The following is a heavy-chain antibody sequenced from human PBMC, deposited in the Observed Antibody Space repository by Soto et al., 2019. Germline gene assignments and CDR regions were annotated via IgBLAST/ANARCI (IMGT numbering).Heavy chain of an antibody. CDR2: ISGSDGKT. Sequence: GGSLRLSCAASGFSFSSYAMSWVRQAPGKGLEWVSTISGSDGKTYYADSAKGRFSISRDTSKNTLYLQMNSLRVDDTAVYYCAKWSYLDYWGQGTRVTVSS. CDR3: AKWSYLDY. D-gene: IGHD3-3*01. V-gene: IGHV3-23*01. CDR1: GFSFSSYA. J-gene: IGHJ4*02.